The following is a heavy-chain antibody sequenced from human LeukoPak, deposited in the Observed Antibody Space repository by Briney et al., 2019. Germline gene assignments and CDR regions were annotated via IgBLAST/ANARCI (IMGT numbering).Heavy chain of an antibody. Sequence: VASVKVSCKASGGTFSSYAFSWVRLAPGQGLEWMGGIIPIFGTANYAQKFQGRVTITADESTSTAYMELSSLRSEDTAVYYCARDSSSWPYHFDYWGQGTLVTVSS. V-gene: IGHV1-69*13. CDR2: IIPIFGTA. CDR3: ARDSSSWPYHFDY. D-gene: IGHD6-13*01. CDR1: GGTFSSYA. J-gene: IGHJ4*02.